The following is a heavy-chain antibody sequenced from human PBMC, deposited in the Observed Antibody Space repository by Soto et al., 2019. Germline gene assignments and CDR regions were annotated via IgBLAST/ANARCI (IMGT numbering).Heavy chain of an antibody. D-gene: IGHD3-16*01. Sequence: XSVKVSCKDSVYTFTSYGISWVRQAPGQGLEWMGWISAYNGNTNYAQKLQGRVTMTTDTSTSTAYMELRSLRSDDTAVYYCARVVYDNWFDHWGQGTLVTVSS. V-gene: IGHV1-18*04. CDR3: ARVVYDNWFDH. CDR2: ISAYNGNT. CDR1: VYTFTSYG. J-gene: IGHJ5*02.